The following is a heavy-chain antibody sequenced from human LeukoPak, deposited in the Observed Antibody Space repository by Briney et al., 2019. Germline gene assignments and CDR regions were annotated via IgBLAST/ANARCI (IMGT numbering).Heavy chain of an antibody. CDR3: AREYGDYGDFDY. D-gene: IGHD4-17*01. Sequence: GGSLRLSCAASGFTFSSYWMSWVRKAPGKGLEWVCNIKQDGSEKYYVDSVKGRFTTSRDNAKNSLYLQMNSLRAEDTAVYYCAREYGDYGDFDYWGQGTLVTVSS. CDR1: GFTFSSYW. CDR2: IKQDGSEK. V-gene: IGHV3-7*01. J-gene: IGHJ4*02.